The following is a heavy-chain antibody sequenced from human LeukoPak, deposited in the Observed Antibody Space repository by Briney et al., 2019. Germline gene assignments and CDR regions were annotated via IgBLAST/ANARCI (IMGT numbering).Heavy chain of an antibody. CDR1: GFPFRIYR. D-gene: IGHD6-19*01. Sequence: KPGGSLRLSCGASGFPFRIYRMNWVRQAPGKGLEWVSSISSSSSYIYYADSVKGRFTISRDNAKNSLYLQMNSLRAEDTAVYYCARYGSSGWNFGLGYWGQGTLVTVSS. J-gene: IGHJ4*02. CDR3: ARYGSSGWNFGLGY. CDR2: ISSSSSYI. V-gene: IGHV3-21*01.